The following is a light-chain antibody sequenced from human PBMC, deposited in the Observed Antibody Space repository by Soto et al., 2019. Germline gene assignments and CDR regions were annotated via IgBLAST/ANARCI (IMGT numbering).Light chain of an antibody. CDR2: DAS. Sequence: DIQMTQSPSSLSASVGDRVNITCRASQNIRKYLNWYQQKPGEAPKLLISDASFLQSGVPSRFSGGGSKQDFTLPTLSLHPEDFETTHCQQSAGTLFSFGGGTKVRSN. J-gene: IGKJ4*01. CDR1: QNIRKY. CDR3: QQSAGTLFS. V-gene: IGKV1-39*01.